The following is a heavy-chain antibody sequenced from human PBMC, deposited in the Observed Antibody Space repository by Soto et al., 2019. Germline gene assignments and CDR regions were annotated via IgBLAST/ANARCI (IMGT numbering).Heavy chain of an antibody. J-gene: IGHJ4*02. CDR2: LNPGDRRT. D-gene: IGHD3-10*01. V-gene: IGHV1-46*03. Sequence: GSSVKVSCKAIGYPLTSYHMHWVRQAPGQGLEWMGILNPGDRRTTYAQKFQDRLTMSRDTSTSTVYMELSRLRSEDTAMYYCARADGSGTYNLDFWGQGTLVTVSS. CDR1: GYPLTSYH. CDR3: ARADGSGTYNLDF.